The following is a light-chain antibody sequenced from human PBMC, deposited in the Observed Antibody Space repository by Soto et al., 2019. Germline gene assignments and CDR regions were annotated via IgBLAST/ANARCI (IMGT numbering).Light chain of an antibody. CDR1: QSVSSDY. V-gene: IGKV3-20*01. CDR3: QQYGSSPMT. CDR2: GVS. Sequence: IVLTQSPGTLSLSPGERATLSCRASQSVSSDYLAWYQQKPGQSPRLLVYGVSSRATGIPDRFSGSGSGTDFTLTLSRLEPEDLAVYYCQQYGSSPMTFGQGTKVEIQ. J-gene: IGKJ1*01.